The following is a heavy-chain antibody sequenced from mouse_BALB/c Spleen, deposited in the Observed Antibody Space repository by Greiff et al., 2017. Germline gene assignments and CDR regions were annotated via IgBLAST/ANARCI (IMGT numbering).Heavy chain of an antibody. Sequence: QVQLQQSGAELVMPGASVKMSCKASGYTFTDYWMHWVKQRPGQGLEWIGAIDTSDSYTSYNQKFKGKATLTVDESSSTAYMQLSSLTSEDSAVYYCARPPYGSSYDYAMDYWGQGTSVTVSS. J-gene: IGHJ4*01. V-gene: IGHV1-69*01. CDR1: GYTFTDYW. CDR3: ARPPYGSSYDYAMDY. D-gene: IGHD1-1*01. CDR2: IDTSDSYT.